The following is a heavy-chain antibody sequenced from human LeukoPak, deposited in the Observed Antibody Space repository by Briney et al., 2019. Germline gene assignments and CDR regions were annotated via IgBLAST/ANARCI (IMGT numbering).Heavy chain of an antibody. J-gene: IGHJ4*02. CDR3: ARVLPNYYDSSGYYYISYYFDY. Sequence: SETLSLTCTVSSGSISSYYWSWIRHPPGKGLEGSGFFYYTGSTNYNPSLKSRVTISVDTSKNQFSLKLSSVTAADTAVYYCARVLPNYYDSSGYYYISYYFDYWGQGTLVTVSS. V-gene: IGHV4-59*01. CDR2: FYYTGST. D-gene: IGHD3-22*01. CDR1: SGSISSYY.